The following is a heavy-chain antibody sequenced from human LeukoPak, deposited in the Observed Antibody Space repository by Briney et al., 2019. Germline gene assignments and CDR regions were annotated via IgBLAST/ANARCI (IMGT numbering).Heavy chain of an antibody. D-gene: IGHD2-15*01. CDR1: GFTFSTYG. J-gene: IGHJ4*02. CDR2: IRSDGSSE. V-gene: IGHV3-33*01. Sequence: GRSLRLSCVVSGFTFSTYGTHWVRQAPGKGLEWVAVIRSDGSSEYYADSVKGRFIISRDNSKNTLYLQMNSLRAEDTAMYYCARYCSGGTCYVGLIWGQGTLVTVSS. CDR3: ARYCSGGTCYVGLI.